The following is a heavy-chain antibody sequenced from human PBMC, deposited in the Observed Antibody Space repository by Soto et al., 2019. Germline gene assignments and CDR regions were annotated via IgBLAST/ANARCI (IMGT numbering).Heavy chain of an antibody. CDR2: IYYSGST. J-gene: IGHJ5*02. CDR3: ASAGIEGAARRGFDP. V-gene: IGHV4-59*01. D-gene: IGHD6-6*01. Sequence: GKGLEWIGYIYYSGSTNYNPSLKSRVTISVDTSKNQFSLKLSSVTAADTAVYYCASAGIEGAARRGFDPWGQGTLVTVFS.